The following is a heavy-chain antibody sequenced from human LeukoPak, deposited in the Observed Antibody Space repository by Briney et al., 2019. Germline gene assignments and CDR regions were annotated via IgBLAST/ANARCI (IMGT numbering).Heavy chain of an antibody. D-gene: IGHD3-22*01. CDR1: GFTFSSYW. CDR3: ARALDYYDSSGYYLVWFDP. CDR2: IKQDGSEK. Sequence: GGSLRLSCAASGFTFSSYWMSWVRQAPGKGLKWVANIKQDGSEKYYVDSVKGRFTISRDNAKNSLYLQMNSLRAEDTAVYYCARALDYYDSSGYYLVWFDPWGQGTLVTVSS. V-gene: IGHV3-7*01. J-gene: IGHJ5*02.